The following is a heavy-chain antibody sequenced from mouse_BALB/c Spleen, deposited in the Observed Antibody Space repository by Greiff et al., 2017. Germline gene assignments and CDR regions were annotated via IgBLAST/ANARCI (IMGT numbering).Heavy chain of an antibody. CDR3: ARERHYAMDY. CDR1: GFSLTGYG. CDR2: LWGDGST. V-gene: IGHV2-6-7*01. D-gene: IGHD2-12*01. J-gene: IGHJ4*01. Sequence: QVQLQQSGPGLVAPSQSLSITCTVSGFSLTGYGVNWVRQPPGKGLEWLGMLWGDGSTDYNSALKSRLSISKDNSKSQVFLKMNSLQTDDTARYYCARERHYAMDYWGQGTSVTVSA.